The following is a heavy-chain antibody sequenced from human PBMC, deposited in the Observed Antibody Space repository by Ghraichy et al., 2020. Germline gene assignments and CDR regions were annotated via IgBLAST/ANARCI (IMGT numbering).Heavy chain of an antibody. CDR2: ITTDSNNK. V-gene: IGHV3-21*06. CDR3: AKDPYSGAYGSDYYYYMDG. Sequence: GESLNISCIASGFTFSTYNMNWVRQAPGKGPEWISSITTDSNNKYYADSVTGRFTISRDNGANSLFLQMNSLRDEDTAVYYCAKDPYSGAYGSDYYYYMDGWGKGITVTVSS. CDR1: GFTFSTYN. D-gene: IGHD1-26*01. J-gene: IGHJ6*03.